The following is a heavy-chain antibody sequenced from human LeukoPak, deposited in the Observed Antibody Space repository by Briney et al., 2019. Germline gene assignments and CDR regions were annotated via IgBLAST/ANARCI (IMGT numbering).Heavy chain of an antibody. V-gene: IGHV4-39*01. Sequence: PSETLSLTCTVSGGSLSSNSYFWGWIRQPPGKGLDWIGIIYYSGSTYYNPSLKSRVTISVDTSKKQLSLKLSSVTAADTAIYYCARHIPRETIDYWGQGTLVTVSS. D-gene: IGHD2-2*02. CDR3: ARHIPRETIDY. J-gene: IGHJ4*02. CDR1: GGSLSSNSYF. CDR2: IYYSGST.